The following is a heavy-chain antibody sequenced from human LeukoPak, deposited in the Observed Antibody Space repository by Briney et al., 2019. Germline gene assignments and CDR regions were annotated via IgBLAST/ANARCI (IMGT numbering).Heavy chain of an antibody. Sequence: PGGSLRLSCAASGFVVSSNYMSWVRQPPGKGLEWVSVIYSGGQTFYPDSVKGRFTISRDSSENMVYLQMTSLRAEDTAVYYCARGPWELLNPFAQFGMDVWGQGTTVTVSS. J-gene: IGHJ6*02. CDR2: IYSGGQT. CDR1: GFVVSSNY. CDR3: ARGPWELLNPFAQFGMDV. V-gene: IGHV3-66*01. D-gene: IGHD1-26*01.